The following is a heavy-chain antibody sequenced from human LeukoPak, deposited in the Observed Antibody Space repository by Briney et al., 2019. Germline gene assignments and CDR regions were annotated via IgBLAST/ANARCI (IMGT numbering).Heavy chain of an antibody. CDR2: IIPIFGTA. D-gene: IGHD2-2*01. Sequence: SVKVSCKASGGTFSSYAISWVRQAPGQGLEWMGGIIPIFGTANCAQKFQGRVTITTDESTSTAYMELSSLRSEDTAVYYCARGSYCSSTSCHQYYFDYWGQGTLVTVSS. CDR3: ARGSYCSSTSCHQYYFDY. J-gene: IGHJ4*02. V-gene: IGHV1-69*05. CDR1: GGTFSSYA.